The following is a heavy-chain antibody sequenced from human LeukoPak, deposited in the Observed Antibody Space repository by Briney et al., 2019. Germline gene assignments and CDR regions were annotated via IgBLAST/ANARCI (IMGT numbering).Heavy chain of an antibody. V-gene: IGHV3-53*01. CDR3: ARDRSGYYLDAFDI. J-gene: IGHJ3*02. CDR2: IYSGGST. Sequence: PGGSLRLSCAASGFTVSSNYMSWVRQAPGKGLEWVSVIYSGGSTYYADSVKGRFTTSRDNSKNTLYLQMNSLRAEDTAVYYCARDRSGYYLDAFDIWGQGTMVTVS. CDR1: GFTVSSNY. D-gene: IGHD3-22*01.